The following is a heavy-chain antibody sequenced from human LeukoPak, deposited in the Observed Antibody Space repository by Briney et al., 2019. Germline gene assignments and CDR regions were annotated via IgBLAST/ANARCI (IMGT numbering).Heavy chain of an antibody. Sequence: PSETLSLTCTVSGYSISFGYYWGWIRQPPGKGLEWIGSIHHSGSTYYNPSLKSRVTISVDTSKNQFSLKLSSVTAADTAVYYCARDAYRSIAAAGTDYWGQGTLVTVSS. V-gene: IGHV4-38-2*02. D-gene: IGHD6-13*01. CDR3: ARDAYRSIAAAGTDY. CDR1: GYSISFGYY. CDR2: IHHSGST. J-gene: IGHJ4*02.